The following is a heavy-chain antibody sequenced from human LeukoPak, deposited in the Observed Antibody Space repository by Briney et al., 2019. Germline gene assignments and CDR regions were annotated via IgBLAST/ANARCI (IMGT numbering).Heavy chain of an antibody. J-gene: IGHJ5*02. V-gene: IGHV5-51*01. Sequence: GEFLKISCKGSGYSFTSYWIGWVRQMPGKGLEWMGIIYPGDSDTRYSPSFQGQVTISADKSISTAYLQWSSLKASDTAMYYCARHRSSSWTYNWFDPWGQGTLVTVSS. CDR1: GYSFTSYW. CDR2: IYPGDSDT. D-gene: IGHD6-13*01. CDR3: ARHRSSSWTYNWFDP.